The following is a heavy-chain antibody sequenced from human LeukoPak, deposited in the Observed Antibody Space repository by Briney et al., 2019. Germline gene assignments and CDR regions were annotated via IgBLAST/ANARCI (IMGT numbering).Heavy chain of an antibody. J-gene: IGHJ4*02. CDR3: ARGDSTLFDY. CDR2: IYYSGSI. D-gene: IGHD6-13*01. CDR1: GGSISSYY. V-gene: IGHV4-59*08. Sequence: PSETLSLTCTVSGGSISSYYWSWIRQPPGKGLEWIGYIYYSGSINYNPSLKSRVTISVDTSKNQFSLKLSSVTAADTAVYYCARGDSTLFDYWGQGTLVTVSS.